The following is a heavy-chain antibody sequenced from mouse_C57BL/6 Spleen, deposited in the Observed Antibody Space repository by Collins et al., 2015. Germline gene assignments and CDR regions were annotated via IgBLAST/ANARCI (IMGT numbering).Heavy chain of an antibody. CDR3: ARPITTVVPYWYFDV. J-gene: IGHJ1*03. CDR2: IDPSDSYT. Sequence: QVQLQQPGAELVKPGASVKMSCKASGYTFTSYWMHWVKQRPGQGLEWIGEIDPSDSYTNYNQKFKGKSTLTVDKSSSTAYMQLSSLTSEDSAVYYCARPITTVVPYWYFDVWGTGTTVTVSS. CDR1: GYTFTSYW. V-gene: IGHV1-69*01. D-gene: IGHD1-1*01.